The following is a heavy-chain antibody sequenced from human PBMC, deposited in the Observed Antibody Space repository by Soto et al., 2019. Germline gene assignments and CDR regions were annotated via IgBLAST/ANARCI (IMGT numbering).Heavy chain of an antibody. CDR3: SRDKSPYYDFWSGYSYYYYGMGV. CDR2: IWYDGSNK. V-gene: IGHV3-33*01. Sequence: QVQLVESGGGVVQPGRSLRLSCAASGFTFSSYGMHWVRQAPGKGLEWVAVIWYDGSNKYYADSVKGRFTISRDNSKNTVYLQMKSLRAEDTGVYYCSRDKSPYYDFWSGYSYYYYGMGVWGQGNTVTVSS. CDR1: GFTFSSYG. J-gene: IGHJ6*02. D-gene: IGHD3-3*01.